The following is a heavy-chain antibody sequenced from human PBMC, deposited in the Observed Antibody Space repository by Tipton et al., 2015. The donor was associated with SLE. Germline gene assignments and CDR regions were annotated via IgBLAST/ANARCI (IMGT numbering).Heavy chain of an antibody. CDR3: SSGTWSGSGC. Sequence: SLRLSCAASAFRFSSYWMNWVRQGPGKGLEWVTSIKEDGSEKYYVDSVKGRLTISRDNAKNSLYLKMNSLRAEDTAVYYCSSGTWSGSGCWGQGTLVTISS. CDR1: AFRFSSYW. V-gene: IGHV3-7*01. J-gene: IGHJ4*02. CDR2: IKEDGSEK. D-gene: IGHD6-19*01.